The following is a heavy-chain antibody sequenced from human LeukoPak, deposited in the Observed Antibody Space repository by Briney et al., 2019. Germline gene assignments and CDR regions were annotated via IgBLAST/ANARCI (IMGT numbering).Heavy chain of an antibody. J-gene: IGHJ6*04. CDR2: IRYDGSNK. CDR3: AGIPVFGVVLHQEPV. Sequence: PGGSLRLSCAASGFTFSSYGMHWVRQVPGKGLEWVAFIRYDGSNKYYADSVKGRFTISRDNSKNTLYLQMNSLRSEDTAVYFCAGIPVFGVVLHQEPVWGKGTTVTVSS. V-gene: IGHV3-30*02. CDR1: GFTFSSYG. D-gene: IGHD3-3*01.